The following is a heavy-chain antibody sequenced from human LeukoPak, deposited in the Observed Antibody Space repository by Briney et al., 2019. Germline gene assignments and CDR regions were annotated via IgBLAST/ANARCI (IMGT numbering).Heavy chain of an antibody. Sequence: ASVKVSCKASGYTFTGYYMHWVRQAPGQGLEWMGWINPNSGGTNYAQKFQGRVTMTRDTSISTAYMELSRLRSDDTAVYYCARGLRVVVPAATNWFDPRGQGTLVTVSS. CDR1: GYTFTGYY. V-gene: IGHV1-2*02. CDR2: INPNSGGT. J-gene: IGHJ5*02. D-gene: IGHD2-2*01. CDR3: ARGLRVVVPAATNWFDP.